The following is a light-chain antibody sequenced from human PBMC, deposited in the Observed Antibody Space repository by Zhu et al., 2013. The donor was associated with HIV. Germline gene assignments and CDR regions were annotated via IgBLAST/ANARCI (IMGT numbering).Light chain of an antibody. J-gene: IGKJ4*01. CDR1: QSVSSY. CDR3: QQYNNWPPLT. Sequence: EIVLTQSPVTLSLSPGERATLSCRASQSVSSYLAWYQQKPGQAPKLLIYGAYTRATGIPARFSGSGSGAEFTLTISSLQSEDFAVYYCQQYNNWPPLTFGGGPGWRSN. CDR2: GAY. V-gene: IGKV3-15*01.